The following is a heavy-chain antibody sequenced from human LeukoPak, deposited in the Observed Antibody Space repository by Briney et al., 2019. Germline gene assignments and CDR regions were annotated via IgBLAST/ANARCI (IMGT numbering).Heavy chain of an antibody. Sequence: SETLSLTCTVSGDSVSSGDYYWSWIRQPPGKGLEWIGYIYNSGSTNYNPSLKSRVTISVDTSKNQFSLKLSSVTAADTAVYYCVRSSSWYAYFDLWGRGTLVTVSS. J-gene: IGHJ2*01. D-gene: IGHD6-13*01. V-gene: IGHV4-61*08. CDR3: VRSSSWYAYFDL. CDR1: GDSVSSGDYY. CDR2: IYNSGST.